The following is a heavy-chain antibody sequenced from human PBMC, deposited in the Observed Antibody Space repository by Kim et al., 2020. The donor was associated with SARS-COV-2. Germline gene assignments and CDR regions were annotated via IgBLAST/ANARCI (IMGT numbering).Heavy chain of an antibody. CDR1: GFTVSSNY. D-gene: IGHD2-15*01. V-gene: IGHV3-66*01. CDR2: IYSGGST. CDR3: ARDVWVGRWPSYYYYGMDV. Sequence: GGSLRLSCAASGFTVSSNYMSWVRQAPGKGLEWVSVIYSGGSTYYADSVTGRFTISRDNSKNTLYLQMISMRAEDAAVYYCARDVWVGRWPSYYYYGMDVWGQGTMVTVSS. J-gene: IGHJ6*02.